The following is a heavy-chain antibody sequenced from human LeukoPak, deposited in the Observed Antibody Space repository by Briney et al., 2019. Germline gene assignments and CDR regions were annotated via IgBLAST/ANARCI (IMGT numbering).Heavy chain of an antibody. D-gene: IGHD5-12*01. Sequence: SETLSLTCTVSGGSISSYYWSWIRQPPGKGLEWTGYIYYSGSTNYNPSLKSRVTISVDTSKNQFSLKLSSVTAADTAVYYCARENIVAGFDYWGQGTLVTVSS. CDR1: GGSISSYY. CDR3: ARENIVAGFDY. V-gene: IGHV4-59*01. J-gene: IGHJ4*02. CDR2: IYYSGST.